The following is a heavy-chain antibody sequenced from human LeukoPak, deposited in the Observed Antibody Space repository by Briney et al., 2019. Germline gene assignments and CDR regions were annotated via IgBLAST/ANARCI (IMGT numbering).Heavy chain of an antibody. CDR3: AIEYSSLNYFDY. CDR2: ISWDGGST. CDR1: GFTFDDYT. Sequence: GGSLRLSRAASGFTFDDYTMHWVRQAPGKGLEWVSLISWDGGSTYYADSAKGRFTISRDNSKNSLYLQMNSLRTEDTALYYCAIEYSSLNYFDYWGQGTLVTVSS. D-gene: IGHD6-6*01. J-gene: IGHJ4*02. V-gene: IGHV3-43*01.